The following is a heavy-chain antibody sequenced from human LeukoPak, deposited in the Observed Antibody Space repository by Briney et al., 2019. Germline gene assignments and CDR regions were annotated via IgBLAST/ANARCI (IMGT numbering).Heavy chain of an antibody. CDR1: GWSFSGYY. CDR3: ARDPGYGDYGDY. V-gene: IGHV4-34*01. J-gene: IGHJ4*02. CDR2: INHSGST. Sequence: SETLSLTCAVYGWSFSGYYWSWIRQPPGKGLEWIGEINHSGSTNYNPSLKSRVTISVDTSKNQFSLELSSVTAADTAVYYCARDPGYGDYGDYWGQGTLVTVSS. D-gene: IGHD4-17*01.